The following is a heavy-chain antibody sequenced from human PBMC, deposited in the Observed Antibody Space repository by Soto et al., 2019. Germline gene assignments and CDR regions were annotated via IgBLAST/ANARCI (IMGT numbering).Heavy chain of an antibody. CDR2: ISYDGSNK. D-gene: IGHD5-12*01. CDR1: VFTFRIYG. CDR3: AKDLEMATIN. V-gene: IGHV3-30*18. J-gene: IGHJ4*02. Sequence: WGSLRLSCAASVFTFRIYGMHWVRQAPGKGLEWVAVISYDGSNKYYADSVKGRFTISRDNSKNTLYLQMNSLRAEDTAVYYCAKDLEMATINWGQGTLVTVSS.